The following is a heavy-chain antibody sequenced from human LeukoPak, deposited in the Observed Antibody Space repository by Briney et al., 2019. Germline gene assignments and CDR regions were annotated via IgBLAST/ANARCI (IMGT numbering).Heavy chain of an antibody. D-gene: IGHD3-22*01. CDR2: IYTSGST. J-gene: IGHJ1*01. Sequence: PSETLSLTRTVSGGSISSYYWSWIRQPAGKGLEWIGRIYTSGSTNYNPSLKSRVTMSVDTSKNQFSLKLSSVTAADTAVYYCARMGYYYDSSGYWEYFQHWGQGTLVTVSS. CDR1: GGSISSYY. V-gene: IGHV4-4*07. CDR3: ARMGYYYDSSGYWEYFQH.